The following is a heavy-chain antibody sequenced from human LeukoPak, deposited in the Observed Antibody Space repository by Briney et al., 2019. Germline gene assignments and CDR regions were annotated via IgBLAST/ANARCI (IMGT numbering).Heavy chain of an antibody. Sequence: PSETLSLTCTVSGGSISSSSYYWGWIRQPPGKGLEWIGSIYYSGSTYYNPSLKSRVTISVDTSKNQFSLKLSSVTAADTAVYYCARDPKQNGDDAFDIWGQGTMVTVSS. V-gene: IGHV4-39*07. CDR3: ARDPKQNGDDAFDI. D-gene: IGHD3-10*01. CDR2: IYYSGST. CDR1: GGSISSSSYY. J-gene: IGHJ3*02.